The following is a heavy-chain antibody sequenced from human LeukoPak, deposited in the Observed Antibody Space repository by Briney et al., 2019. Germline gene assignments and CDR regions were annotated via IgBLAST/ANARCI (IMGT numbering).Heavy chain of an antibody. CDR2: IYSGGST. D-gene: IGHD3-22*01. J-gene: IGHJ4*02. CDR1: GFTVSSNY. Sequence: PGGSLRLSCAASGFTVSSNYMSWVRQAPGKGLEWVSVIYSGGSTYYADSVKGRFTISRDNSKNTLYLQTNSLRAEDTAVYYCARAPDYYDSSGYLGYWGQGTLVTVSS. V-gene: IGHV3-66*01. CDR3: ARAPDYYDSSGYLGY.